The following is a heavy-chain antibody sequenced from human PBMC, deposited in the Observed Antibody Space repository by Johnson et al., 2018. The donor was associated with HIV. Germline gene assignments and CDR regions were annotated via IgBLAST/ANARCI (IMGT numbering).Heavy chain of an antibody. D-gene: IGHD3-22*01. Sequence: VQLVESGGGLVQPGGSLRLSCAASGFTFSSYWMSWVRQAPGKGLEWVSYISSSGSTIYYADSVKGRFTIPRDNAKNSLYLQMNSLRAEDTAVYYCARGPRHTYHYDSSGYSGAFDIWGQGTMVTVSS. J-gene: IGHJ3*02. V-gene: IGHV3-48*04. CDR1: GFTFSSYW. CDR2: ISSSGSTI. CDR3: ARGPRHTYHYDSSGYSGAFDI.